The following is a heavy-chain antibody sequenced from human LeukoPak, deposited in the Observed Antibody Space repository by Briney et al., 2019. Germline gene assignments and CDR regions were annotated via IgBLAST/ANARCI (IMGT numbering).Heavy chain of an antibody. V-gene: IGHV3-23*01. CDR1: GFTFSSYA. D-gene: IGHD2-2*01. J-gene: IGHJ4*02. Sequence: GGSLRLSCAASGFTFSSYAMSWVRQAPGKELEWVSAISGSGGSTYYADSVKGRFTISRDNSKNTLYLQMNSLRAEDTAVYYCAKDGFDIVVVPAAMWEEGYFDYWGQGTLVTVSS. CDR3: AKDGFDIVVVPAAMWEEGYFDY. CDR2: ISGSGGST.